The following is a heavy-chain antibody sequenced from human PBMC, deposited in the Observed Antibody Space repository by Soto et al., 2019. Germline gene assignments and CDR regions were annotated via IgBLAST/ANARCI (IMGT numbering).Heavy chain of an antibody. J-gene: IGHJ3*01. CDR1: GFTFNNAW. CDR2: IKSKADGGII. V-gene: IGHV3-15*01. Sequence: EVQLVESGGGLVKPGGSLRLSCAASGFTFNNAWMTWVRQAPGKGLEWVGRIKSKADGGIIDYAAPVRGRFTISRNAXXXXXXXXXXXXXXXXXXXXXXXXXXGGSTWGQGTMVT. CDR3: XXXXGGST.